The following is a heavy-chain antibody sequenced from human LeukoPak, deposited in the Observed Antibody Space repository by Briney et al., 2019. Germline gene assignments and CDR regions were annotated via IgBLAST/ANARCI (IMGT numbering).Heavy chain of an antibody. CDR2: INPNSGGT. J-gene: IGHJ6*04. CDR1: GYTFTGYY. Sequence: APVKVSCKASGYTFTGYYMHWVRQAPGQGLEWIGRINPNSGGTNYAQKFQGRVTMARDTSISPAYMELSRLRSYDTAGYYCARAIYYDSSGYVGLGYYYGMDVWGKGNTVTVSS. V-gene: IGHV1-2*06. D-gene: IGHD3-22*01. CDR3: ARAIYYDSSGYVGLGYYYGMDV.